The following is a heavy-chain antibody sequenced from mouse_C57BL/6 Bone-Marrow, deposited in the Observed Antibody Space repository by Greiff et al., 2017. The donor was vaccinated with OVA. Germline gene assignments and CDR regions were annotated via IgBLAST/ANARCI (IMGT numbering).Heavy chain of an antibody. J-gene: IGHJ2*01. Sequence: EVQLQQSGTVLARPGASVKMSCKPSGYTFTSYWMHWVTQRPGQGLEWIGAIYPGNSDTSYNQKFKGKAKLTAVTSASTAYMELSSLTNEDSAVYYCTRFITTVVANDYWGQGTTLTVSS. CDR3: TRFITTVVANDY. CDR1: GYTFTSYW. D-gene: IGHD1-1*01. CDR2: IYPGNSDT. V-gene: IGHV1-5*01.